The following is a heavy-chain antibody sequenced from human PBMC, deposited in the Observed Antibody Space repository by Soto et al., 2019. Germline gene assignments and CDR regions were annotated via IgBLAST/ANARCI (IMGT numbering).Heavy chain of an antibody. V-gene: IGHV1-69*12. D-gene: IGHD4-17*01. CDR3: AREGYGGPRTNWFDP. Sequence: QVQLVQSGAEVKKPGSSVKVSCKASGGTFSSYAISWVRQAPGQGLEWMGGIIPIFGTANYAQKFQGRVTISADESTSTAYMELSRLRSEDTAVYYCAREGYGGPRTNWFDPWGQGTLVTVSS. CDR1: GGTFSSYA. CDR2: IIPIFGTA. J-gene: IGHJ5*02.